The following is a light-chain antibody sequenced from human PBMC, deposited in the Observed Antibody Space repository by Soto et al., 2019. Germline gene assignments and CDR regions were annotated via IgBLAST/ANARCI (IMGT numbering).Light chain of an antibody. CDR2: EAS. CDR3: KQRSNWPSYT. V-gene: IGKV3-11*01. J-gene: IGKJ2*01. CDR1: QSVRSY. Sequence: EVVLTQSPATLSLSPGERATLSCRASQSVRSYLAWYQQKPGQATRLLIYEASNRATGIPARFSGSGSGTDFPLTIGRLEPEDFAVYYCKQRSNWPSYTFGQGTKLEIK.